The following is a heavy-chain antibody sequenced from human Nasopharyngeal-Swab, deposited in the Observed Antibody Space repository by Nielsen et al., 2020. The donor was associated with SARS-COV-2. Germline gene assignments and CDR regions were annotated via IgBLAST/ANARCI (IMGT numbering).Heavy chain of an antibody. CDR1: GFTFSSYA. V-gene: IGHV3-23*01. J-gene: IGHJ4*02. CDR3: ARALEYSSSSWDY. Sequence: GGSLRLSCEASGFTFSSYAMSWVRQAPGKGLEWVSGISGSGGTTYYAESVKGRFTISRDNSKNTLYLQMNSLRAEDTAVYYCARALEYSSSSWDYWGQGTLVTVSS. CDR2: ISGSGGTT. D-gene: IGHD6-6*01.